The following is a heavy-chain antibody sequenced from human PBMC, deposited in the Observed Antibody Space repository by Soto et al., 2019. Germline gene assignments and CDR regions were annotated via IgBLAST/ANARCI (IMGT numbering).Heavy chain of an antibody. V-gene: IGHV3-23*01. CDR3: GKDVGDYVPYYYGVDV. D-gene: IGHD1-26*01. CDR2: ISGSGTNT. J-gene: IGHJ6*02. CDR1: GFTFTDYA. Sequence: DVQFLESGGGFQQPGGSLRLSCAVSGFTFTDYAMSWVRQAPGKGLEWVSSISGSGTNTYYADSVKGRFTISRDNSKNALYLQINTLRNEDTAVYYCGKDVGDYVPYYYGVDVWGQGTTVTVSS.